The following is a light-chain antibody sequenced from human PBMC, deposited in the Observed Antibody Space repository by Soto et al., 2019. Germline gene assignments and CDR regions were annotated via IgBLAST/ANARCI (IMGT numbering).Light chain of an antibody. CDR1: QSVSSNF. CDR2: GAT. CDR3: HHYGTSPT. V-gene: IGKV3-20*01. J-gene: IGKJ5*01. Sequence: EIVLTQSPATLSLSPGERATLSCRASQSVSSNFLAWYQQRPGQPPRLLIYGATSRATGIPDRFSGSVSGTDFTLTISRLEPADFAVYFCHHYGTSPTFGQGTRLEIK.